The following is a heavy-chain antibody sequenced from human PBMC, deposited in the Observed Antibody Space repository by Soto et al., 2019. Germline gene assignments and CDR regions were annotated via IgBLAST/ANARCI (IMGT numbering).Heavy chain of an antibody. J-gene: IGHJ4*02. D-gene: IGHD2-15*01. V-gene: IGHV4-39*01. CDR3: ATRSAVVATIDY. CDR1: GGSLSSNSYY. Sequence: SETLSLTCTVSGGSLSSNSYYWGWIRQPPGKGLEWIGSIYYRGNTYYNPSLKSRVTISVDTSQNQFSLKLSSVTAADTAVYYCATRSAVVATIDYWGQGTLVTVSS. CDR2: IYYRGNT.